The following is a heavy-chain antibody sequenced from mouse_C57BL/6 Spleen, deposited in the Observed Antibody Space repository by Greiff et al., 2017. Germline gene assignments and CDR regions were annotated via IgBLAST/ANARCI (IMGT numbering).Heavy chain of an antibody. CDR2: IDPSDSYT. V-gene: IGHV1-69*01. CDR1: GYTFTSYW. J-gene: IGHJ1*03. D-gene: IGHD1-1*01. CDR3: ARWYGGSRYWYFDV. Sequence: VQLQQPGAELVMPGASVKLSCKASGYTFTSYWMHWVKQRPGQGLEWIGEIDPSDSYTNYNQKFKGKSTLTVDKSSSTAYMQLSSLTSEDSAVYYCARWYGGSRYWYFDVWGTGTTVTVSS.